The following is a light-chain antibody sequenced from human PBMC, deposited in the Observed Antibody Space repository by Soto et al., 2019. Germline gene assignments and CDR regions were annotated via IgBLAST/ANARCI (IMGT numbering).Light chain of an antibody. V-gene: IGKV3-15*01. Sequence: IVLMQAPATLSKSPGERATLSCRASQSVSSNLAWYQQKPGQAPRLLIYGASTRATGIPARFSGSGSGTEFTLTISRLQSEDFAVYYCQQYNNWPLTFGGGTKV. J-gene: IGKJ4*01. CDR2: GAS. CDR3: QQYNNWPLT. CDR1: QSVSSN.